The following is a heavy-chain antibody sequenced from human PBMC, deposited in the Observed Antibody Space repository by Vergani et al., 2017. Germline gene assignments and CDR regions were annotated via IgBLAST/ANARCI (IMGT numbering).Heavy chain of an antibody. V-gene: IGHV1-69*01. J-gene: IGHJ6*02. D-gene: IGHD3-10*01. CDR1: GGTFSSYA. Sequence: QVQLVQSGAEVKKPGSSVKVSCKASGGTFSSYAISWVRQAPGQGLEWMGGIIPIFGTANYAQKFQGRVTITADESTSTAYMELSSLRSEDTAVYYCARRTRFGELLYHPELYGMDVWGQGTTVTVSS. CDR3: ARRTRFGELLYHPELYGMDV. CDR2: IIPIFGTA.